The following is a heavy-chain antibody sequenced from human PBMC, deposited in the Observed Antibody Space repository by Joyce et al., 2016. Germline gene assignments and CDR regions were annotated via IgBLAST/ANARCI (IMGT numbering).Heavy chain of an antibody. J-gene: IGHJ4*02. V-gene: IGHV3-30*18. CDR3: AKRLGKDWFADY. D-gene: IGHD3-9*01. CDR2: IPNDGNIQ. CDR1: GFNFSNYG. Sequence: QVQLVETGGGVVQPGRSLRLSCAVSGFNFSNYGMHWVRRAPGKGLEWGAVIPNDGNIQYFGDSVKGRFTISRDNSKKTLYLQMKSLRPDDTAVYYCAKRLGKDWFADYWGRGTLVIVSS.